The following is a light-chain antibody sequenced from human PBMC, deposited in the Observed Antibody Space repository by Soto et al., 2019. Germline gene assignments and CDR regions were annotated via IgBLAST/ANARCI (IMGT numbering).Light chain of an antibody. J-gene: IGKJ1*01. Sequence: DIQMTQSPSSLSASVGDRVTITCRASQSVSNYLKWYQQKPGKAPKLLIYAASTLQSGVPSRFSGSGSGTDFTLTISSLQPEDFATYFCQQSYSTPPWTLGQGTKVDIK. CDR1: QSVSNY. V-gene: IGKV1-39*01. CDR3: QQSYSTPPWT. CDR2: AAS.